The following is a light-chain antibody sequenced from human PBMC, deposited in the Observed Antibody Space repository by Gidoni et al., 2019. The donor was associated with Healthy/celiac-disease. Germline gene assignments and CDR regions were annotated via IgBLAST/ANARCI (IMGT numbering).Light chain of an antibody. CDR2: WAS. V-gene: IGKV4-1*01. CDR1: QSILFNFNNKNY. J-gene: IGKJ2*01. Sequence: DIVLTQSADSLAVSLGERATINCKSSQSILFNFNNKNYLAWYQQKPRQPPKLLIYWASIRESGVPDRFSGTGSGSDFTLTINSLQAADVAVYYCQQYYTTPFTFGQGTKVEIK. CDR3: QQYYTTPFT.